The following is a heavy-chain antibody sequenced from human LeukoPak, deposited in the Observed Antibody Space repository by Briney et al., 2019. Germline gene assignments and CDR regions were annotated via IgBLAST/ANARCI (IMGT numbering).Heavy chain of an antibody. CDR1: GFTFSSCA. J-gene: IGHJ6*02. V-gene: IGHV3-30*03. D-gene: IGHD3-10*01. CDR2: ISYDGSNK. Sequence: GGSLRLSCAASGFTFSSCAIHWVRQAPGKGLEWVAVISYDGSNKYYADSVKGRFTISRDNSKNTLYLQMNSLRAEDTAVYYCARAGYYGSGADYYGMDVWGQGTTVTVSS. CDR3: ARAGYYGSGADYYGMDV.